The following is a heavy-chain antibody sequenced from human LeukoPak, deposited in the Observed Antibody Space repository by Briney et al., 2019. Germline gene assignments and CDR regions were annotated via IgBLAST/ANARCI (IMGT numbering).Heavy chain of an antibody. J-gene: IGHJ3*02. CDR1: GFTFSSYA. CDR2: ISRNSGSI. Sequence: GGSLRLSCAASGFTFSSYAMHWVPHAPGKGLEWGSGISRNSGSIGYADSVKGRFTISRDNAKNSLYLQMNSLRAEDTALYYCAKDVRTGGYCSSTSCSFDAFDIWGQGTMVTVSS. D-gene: IGHD2-2*01. CDR3: AKDVRTGGYCSSTSCSFDAFDI. V-gene: IGHV3-9*01.